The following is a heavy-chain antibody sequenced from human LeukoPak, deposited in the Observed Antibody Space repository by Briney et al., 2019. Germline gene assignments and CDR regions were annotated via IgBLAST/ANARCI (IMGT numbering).Heavy chain of an antibody. V-gene: IGHV3-11*05. CDR3: ARGAQADGY. CDR1: GFSFSDYY. J-gene: IGHJ4*02. Sequence: PGGSLRLSRAASGFSFSDYYMSWIRQAPGKGLEWVSYISTSSSNTNYADSVKGRFTISRDNAKNSLYLQMNSLRAEDTAVYHCARGAQADGYWGQGTLVTVSS. D-gene: IGHD5-24*01. CDR2: ISTSSSNT.